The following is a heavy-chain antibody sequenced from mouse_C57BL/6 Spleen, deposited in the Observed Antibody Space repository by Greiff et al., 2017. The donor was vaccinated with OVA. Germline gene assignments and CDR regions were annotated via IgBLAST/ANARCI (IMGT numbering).Heavy chain of an antibody. CDR1: GYTFTSYW. Sequence: QVQLKQPGAELVKPGASVKLSCKASGYTFTSYWMHWVKQRPGRGLEWIGRIDPNSGGTKYNEKFKSKATLTVDKPSSTAYMQLSSLTSEDSAVYYCARVGYDYDPAWFAYWGQGTLVTVSA. D-gene: IGHD2-4*01. J-gene: IGHJ3*01. V-gene: IGHV1-72*01. CDR2: IDPNSGGT. CDR3: ARVGYDYDPAWFAY.